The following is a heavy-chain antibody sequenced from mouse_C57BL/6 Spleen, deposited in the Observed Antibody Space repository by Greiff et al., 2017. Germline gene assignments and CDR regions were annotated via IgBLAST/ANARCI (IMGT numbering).Heavy chain of an antibody. Sequence: VKLMESGPELVKPGASVKISCKASGYAFSSSWMNWVKQRPGKGLEWIGRIYPGDGDTNYNGKFKGKATLTADKSSSTAYMQLSSLTSEDSAVYFCARSGYSKVYAMDYWGQGTSVTVSS. CDR2: IYPGDGDT. CDR3: ARSGYSKVYAMDY. V-gene: IGHV1-82*01. D-gene: IGHD2-5*01. CDR1: GYAFSSSW. J-gene: IGHJ4*01.